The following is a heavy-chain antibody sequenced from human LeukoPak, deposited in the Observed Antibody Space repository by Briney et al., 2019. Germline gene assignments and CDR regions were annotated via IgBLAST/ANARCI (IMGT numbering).Heavy chain of an antibody. CDR1: GGSISSGGYS. J-gene: IGHJ6*02. D-gene: IGHD2-2*01. CDR2: IYHSGST. V-gene: IGHV4-30-2*01. CDR3: ARDRRYCSSTSCQGYYGMDV. Sequence: SQTLSLTCAVSGGSISSGGYSWSWIRRPPGKGLEWIGDIYHSGSTYYNPSLKSRVTISVDRSKNQFSLKLSSVTAADTAVYYCARDRRYCSSTSCQGYYGMDVWGQGTTVTVSS.